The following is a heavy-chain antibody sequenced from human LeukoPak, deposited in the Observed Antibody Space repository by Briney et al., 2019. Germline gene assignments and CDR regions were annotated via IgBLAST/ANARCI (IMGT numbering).Heavy chain of an antibody. CDR3: VKITSVTGGDC. V-gene: IGHV3-64D*09. Sequence: GGSLRLSCSASGFTFSAYAMYWVRQAPGKGLEYVSGISNNGGSSFYADSVKGRFTISRGNSKNTLYPQMSSLRAEDTAVYYCVKITSVTGGDCWGQGTRLTVSS. CDR1: GFTFSAYA. D-gene: IGHD1-1*01. J-gene: IGHJ4*02. CDR2: ISNNGGSS.